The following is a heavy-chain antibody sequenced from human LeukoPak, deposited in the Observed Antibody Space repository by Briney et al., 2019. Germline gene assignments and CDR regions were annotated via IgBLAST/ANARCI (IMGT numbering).Heavy chain of an antibody. J-gene: IGHJ3*02. CDR3: VRGGSPPEALGDAFDI. CDR1: GFTFSSHW. D-gene: IGHD1-26*01. Sequence: GGSLRLSCAASGFTFSSHWMHWVRQAPGKALVRVSRINGDGSRTIYADSVKGRFTLPRDNAKNTVFLQMNSLRVEDTAVYYCVRGGSPPEALGDAFDIWGQGTMVTVSS. CDR2: INGDGSRT. V-gene: IGHV3-74*01.